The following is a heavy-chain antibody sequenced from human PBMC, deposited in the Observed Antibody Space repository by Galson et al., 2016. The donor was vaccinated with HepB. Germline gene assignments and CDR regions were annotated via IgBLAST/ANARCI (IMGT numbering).Heavy chain of an antibody. D-gene: IGHD4-17*01. V-gene: IGHV4-30-2*01. CDR2: IQHSGSN. CDR3: ARPRDYGFDN. CDR1: GGSISSGGFS. J-gene: IGHJ4*02. Sequence: TLSLTCAVSGGSISSGGFSWSWIRQPPGKGLEWIGNIQHSGSNYYNPSPKSRVTISVDRSKNLFPLKLNSVTAADTAFYYCARPRDYGFDNWGQGTLVTVYS.